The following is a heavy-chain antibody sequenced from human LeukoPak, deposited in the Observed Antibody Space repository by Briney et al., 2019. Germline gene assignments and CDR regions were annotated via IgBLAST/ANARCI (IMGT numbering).Heavy chain of an antibody. CDR2: IRSKANSYAT. Sequence: VGSLRLSCAASGFTFSGSAMHWVRQASGEGLEWVGRIRSKANSYATAYAASVKGRFTISRDDSKNTAYLQMNSLKTEDTAVYYCTRVGITMIRWGQGTLVTVSS. CDR3: TRVGITMIR. CDR1: GFTFSGSA. V-gene: IGHV3-73*01. D-gene: IGHD3-22*01. J-gene: IGHJ4*02.